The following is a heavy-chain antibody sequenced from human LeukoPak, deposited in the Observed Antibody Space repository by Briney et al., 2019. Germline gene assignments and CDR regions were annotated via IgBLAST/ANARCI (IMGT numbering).Heavy chain of an antibody. D-gene: IGHD2-15*01. CDR1: GFTFSTYA. J-gene: IGHJ4*02. Sequence: PGGSLRLSCAASGFTFSTYAMSWVRQAPGKGLEWVSCINDSGGSTYYADSVKGRSTISRDTSKNTLYLQMNSVRVEDTAVYYCAKGLGTSCYSPLDNWGQGALFTVSS. CDR3: AKGLGTSCYSPLDN. CDR2: INDSGGST. V-gene: IGHV3-23*01.